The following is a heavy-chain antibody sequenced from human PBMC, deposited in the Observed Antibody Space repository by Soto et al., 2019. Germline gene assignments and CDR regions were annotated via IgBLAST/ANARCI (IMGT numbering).Heavy chain of an antibody. CDR1: GGTFSSYT. CDR3: AVVILVRGVIRFDY. Sequence: ASVKVSCKASGGTFSSYTISWVRQAPGQGLEWMGRIIPILGIANYAQKFQGRVTITADKSTSTAYMELSSLRSEDTAVYYCAVVILVRGVIRFDYWGQGTLVTVSS. V-gene: IGHV1-69*02. CDR2: IIPILGIA. D-gene: IGHD3-10*01. J-gene: IGHJ4*02.